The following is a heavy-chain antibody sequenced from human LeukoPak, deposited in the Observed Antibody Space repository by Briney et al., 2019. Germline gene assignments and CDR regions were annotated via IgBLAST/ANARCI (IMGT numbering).Heavy chain of an antibody. Sequence: PSETLSLTCTVSGGSVSSGSYYWGWIRQPPGKGLEWIGSIYYSGSTYYNPSLKSRVTISVDTSKNQFSLKLSSVTAADTAVYYCARLPRITMVRGAPYYFDYWGQGTLVTVSS. J-gene: IGHJ4*02. CDR3: ARLPRITMVRGAPYYFDY. CDR1: GGSVSSGSYY. V-gene: IGHV4-39*01. D-gene: IGHD3-10*01. CDR2: IYYSGST.